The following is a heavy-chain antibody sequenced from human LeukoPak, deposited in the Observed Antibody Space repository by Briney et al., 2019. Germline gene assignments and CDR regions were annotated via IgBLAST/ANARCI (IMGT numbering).Heavy chain of an antibody. V-gene: IGHV6-1*01. J-gene: IGHJ5*02. CDR1: GDSVSSNSAA. Sequence: SQTLSLTCAISGDSVSSNSAAWNWIRQSPSRGLEWLGRTYYRSKWYNDYAVSVKSRITINPNTSKNQSSLQLNSVTPEDTAVYYCARVGNYVFWSGYYTGIEWFDPWGQGTLVTVSS. D-gene: IGHD3-3*01. CDR3: ARVGNYVFWSGYYTGIEWFDP. CDR2: TYYRSKWYN.